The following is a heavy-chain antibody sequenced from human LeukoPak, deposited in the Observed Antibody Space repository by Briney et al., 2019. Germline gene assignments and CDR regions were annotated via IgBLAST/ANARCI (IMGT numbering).Heavy chain of an antibody. CDR1: GFTFSSYA. J-gene: IGHJ4*02. Sequence: GGSLRLSCSASGFTFSSYAMHWVRQAPGKGLEWVAVISYDGSNKYYADSVKGRFTISRDNSKNTLDLQMNSLRAEDTAVYYCARPLGYCSSTSCYEWGYWGQGTLVTVSS. CDR2: ISYDGSNK. CDR3: ARPLGYCSSTSCYEWGY. D-gene: IGHD2-2*01. V-gene: IGHV3-30-3*01.